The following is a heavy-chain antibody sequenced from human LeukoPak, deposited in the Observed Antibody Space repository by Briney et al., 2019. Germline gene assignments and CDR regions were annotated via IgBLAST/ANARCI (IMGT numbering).Heavy chain of an antibody. CDR1: GYTSTSYG. V-gene: IGHV1-18*01. CDR3: ARTSYYDSSGYIAY. CDR2: ISAYNGNT. Sequence: ASVKVSCKASGYTSTSYGISWVRQAPGQGLEWMGWISAYNGNTNYAQKLQGRVTMTTDTSTSTAYMELRSLRSDDTAVYYCARTSYYDSSGYIAYWGQGTLVTVSS. D-gene: IGHD3-22*01. J-gene: IGHJ4*02.